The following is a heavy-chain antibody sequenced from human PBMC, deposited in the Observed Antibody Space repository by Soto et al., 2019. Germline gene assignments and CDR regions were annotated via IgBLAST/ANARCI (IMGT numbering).Heavy chain of an antibody. CDR3: AKIVTRHSLVPVFDQ. Sequence: QLVESGGGLVQPGRSLRLSCVASGFRFDEYAIHWVRQAPGKGLEWVSGISWDSGSINYAGSGRGRFTVSRDNAKNSLYLHMTSLRSEDTAFYYCAKIVTRHSLVPVFDQWGQGALVSVSS. J-gene: IGHJ4*02. D-gene: IGHD2-21*01. CDR1: GFRFDEYA. V-gene: IGHV3-9*01. CDR2: ISWDSGSI.